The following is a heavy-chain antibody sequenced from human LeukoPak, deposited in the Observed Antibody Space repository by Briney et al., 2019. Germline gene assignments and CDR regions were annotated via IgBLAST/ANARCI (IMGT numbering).Heavy chain of an antibody. J-gene: IGHJ5*02. Sequence: SQTLSLTCTVSGGSISSGDYSWSWIRQPPGKGLEWIGYIYYSGSTYYNPSLKSRVTISVDTSKNQFSLKLSSVTAADTAVYYCARERTMVRGGNWFDPWGQGTLVTVSS. D-gene: IGHD3-10*01. CDR3: ARERTMVRGGNWFDP. CDR2: IYYSGST. V-gene: IGHV4-30-4*08. CDR1: GGSISSGDYS.